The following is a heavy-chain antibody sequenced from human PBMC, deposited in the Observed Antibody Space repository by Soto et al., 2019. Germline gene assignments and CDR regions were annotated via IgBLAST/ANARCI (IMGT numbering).Heavy chain of an antibody. Sequence: ASVKVSCKASGYTFTSYAIHWVRQAPGQRLEWMGWINAGNGNTKYSQKFQGRVTITRDTSASTAYMELSSLRSEDTAVYYCARVGAAAGPFDYWGQGTLVTVSS. CDR2: INAGNGNT. J-gene: IGHJ4*02. CDR3: ARVGAAAGPFDY. CDR1: GYTFTSYA. V-gene: IGHV1-3*01. D-gene: IGHD6-13*01.